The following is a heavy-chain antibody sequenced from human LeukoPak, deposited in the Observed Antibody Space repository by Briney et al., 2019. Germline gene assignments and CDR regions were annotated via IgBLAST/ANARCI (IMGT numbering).Heavy chain of an antibody. J-gene: IGHJ5*02. CDR3: AIDSYGPRVPFDP. D-gene: IGHD5-18*01. CDR1: GFTFSDYY. V-gene: IGHV3-11*01. Sequence: PGGSLRLSCAASGFTFSDYYMSWIRQAPGKGLEWVSYISSSGSTIYYADSVKGRFTISRDNAKNSLYLQMSSLRSEDTAVYYCAIDSYGPRVPFDPWGQGTLVTVSS. CDR2: ISSSGSTI.